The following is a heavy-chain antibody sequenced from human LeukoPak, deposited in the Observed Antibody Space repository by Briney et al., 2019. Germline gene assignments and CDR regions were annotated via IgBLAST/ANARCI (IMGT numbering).Heavy chain of an antibody. CDR3: AGHHPRNTVDF. V-gene: IGHV4-59*08. D-gene: IGHD2-8*02. CDR1: GGSFSGYY. CDR2: ISHSGST. Sequence: SETLSLTCAVYGGSFSGYYWSWIRQPPGKGLEWIGYISHSGSTNYSPSLKSRVTISLDTSRNQFSLKLSSVTAADTAVYYCAGHHPRNTVDFWGQGTLVTVSS. J-gene: IGHJ4*02.